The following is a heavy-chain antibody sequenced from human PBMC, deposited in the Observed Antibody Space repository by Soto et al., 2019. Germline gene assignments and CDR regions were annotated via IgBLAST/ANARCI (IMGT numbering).Heavy chain of an antibody. CDR3: ATTIFGVVITRPYYYYGMDV. V-gene: IGHV1-24*01. Sequence: ASVKVSCKVSGYTVTALSMHWVRQAPGKGLEWMGGLDPEDGETIYAQKFQGRVTMTEDTSTDTAYMELSSLRSEDTAVYYCATTIFGVVITRPYYYYGMDVWGQGTTVTAP. CDR1: GYTVTALS. CDR2: LDPEDGET. J-gene: IGHJ6*02. D-gene: IGHD3-3*01.